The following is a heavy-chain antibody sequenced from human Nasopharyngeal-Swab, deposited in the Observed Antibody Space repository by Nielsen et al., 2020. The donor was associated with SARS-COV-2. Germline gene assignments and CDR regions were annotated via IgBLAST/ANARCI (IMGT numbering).Heavy chain of an antibody. D-gene: IGHD2-21*02. V-gene: IGHV3-9*01. CDR2: ILRESGTI. J-gene: IGHJ4*02. CDR1: GFTFDDYA. Sequence: GRSLRLSCAASGFTFDDYAMHWVRQAPGKGPEWVSGILRESGTIGYADSVRGRFTISRDNAKDSLYLEMNSLRPEDTALYYCVKDMGTVTAELGYWGQGTLVTVSA. CDR3: VKDMGTVTAELGY.